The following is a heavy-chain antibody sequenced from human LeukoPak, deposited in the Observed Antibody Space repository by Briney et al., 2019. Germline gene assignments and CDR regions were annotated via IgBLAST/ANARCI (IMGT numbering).Heavy chain of an antibody. J-gene: IGHJ4*02. V-gene: IGHV3-23*01. D-gene: IGHD4-17*01. Sequence: SGGSLRLSCVASGFFFSNYDMNWVRQAPGKGLEWVSGLSSSGGSTFYADSVKGRFTISRDNSKNTVYLQMNSLGGEDTAIYYCARGVTVTTDFWGQGTLVTVSS. CDR2: LSSSGGST. CDR1: GFFFSNYD. CDR3: ARGVTVTTDF.